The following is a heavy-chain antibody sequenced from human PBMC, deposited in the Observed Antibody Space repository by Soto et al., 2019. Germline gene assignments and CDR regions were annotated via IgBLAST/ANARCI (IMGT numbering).Heavy chain of an antibody. Sequence: QVQLVESGGGVVQPGRSLRLSCAASGFTFSSYGMHWVRQAPGKGLGWVAVISYDGSNKYYANSVKGRFTISSDNSKISLYLQIDSLRPEGTAVYYCVKELEGGSYYFTYWGNGTLVNVAS. CDR3: VKELEGGSYYFTY. CDR2: ISYDGSNK. J-gene: IGHJ4*01. CDR1: GFTFSSYG. V-gene: IGHV3-30*18. D-gene: IGHD2-15*01.